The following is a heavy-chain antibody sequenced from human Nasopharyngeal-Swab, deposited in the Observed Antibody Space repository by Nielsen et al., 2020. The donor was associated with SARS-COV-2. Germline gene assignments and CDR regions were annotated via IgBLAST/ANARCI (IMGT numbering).Heavy chain of an antibody. CDR2: ISSSSSYI. D-gene: IGHD4-11*01. CDR3: ARGWGTVTTWYYYYGMDV. Sequence: GESLKISCAASGFTFSSYTINWVRQAPGKGLEWVSSISSSSSYIYYGDSVKGRFTISRDNAKNSLYLQMNSLRAEDTAVYHCARGWGTVTTWYYYYGMDVWGQGTTVTVSS. J-gene: IGHJ6*02. V-gene: IGHV3-21*04. CDR1: GFTFSSYT.